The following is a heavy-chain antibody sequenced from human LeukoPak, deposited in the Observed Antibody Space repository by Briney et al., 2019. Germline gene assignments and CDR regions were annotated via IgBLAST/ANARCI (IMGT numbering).Heavy chain of an antibody. Sequence: PGRSLRLSCAASGFTFSSYGMHWVRQAPGKGLEWVAVISYDGSNKYYADSVKGRLTISRDNSKNTLYLQMNSLRAEDTAVYYCAKDLSVNGDYWYFDLWGRGTLVTVSS. D-gene: IGHD4-17*01. CDR1: GFTFSSYG. V-gene: IGHV3-30*18. CDR3: AKDLSVNGDYWYFDL. CDR2: ISYDGSNK. J-gene: IGHJ2*01.